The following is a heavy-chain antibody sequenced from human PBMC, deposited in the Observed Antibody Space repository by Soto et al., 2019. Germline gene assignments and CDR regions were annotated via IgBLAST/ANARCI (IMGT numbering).Heavy chain of an antibody. Sequence: QVQIVQSGAEVKRPGASVKVSCKASGYTFTNYGIHWVRQAPGQRLEWMGWINAGNGNTKYSQDSKDRVTITRDTSANTAYLKLSRLRFEDTALYYCARDCSGDGCYVGSLDHWGQGTLVTVSS. CDR1: GYTFTNYG. CDR3: ARDCSGDGCYVGSLDH. V-gene: IGHV1-3*01. J-gene: IGHJ4*02. CDR2: INAGNGNT. D-gene: IGHD2-15*01.